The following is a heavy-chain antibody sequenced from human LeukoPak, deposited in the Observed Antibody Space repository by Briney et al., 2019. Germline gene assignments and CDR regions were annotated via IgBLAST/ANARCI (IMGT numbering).Heavy chain of an antibody. CDR1: GYIFTDYY. D-gene: IGHD2-2*01. V-gene: IGHV1-2*02. Sequence: ASVKVSCKTSGYIFTDYYIHWVRQAPGQGLEWMGWINPETGGTYYGQNFQGRLTMTRDTSISTAYMDLSRLTSDDTAVYYCAEGGENHCGRTTCFQGSAFWGQGTLVTVSS. J-gene: IGHJ4*02. CDR2: INPETGGT. CDR3: AEGGENHCGRTTCFQGSAF.